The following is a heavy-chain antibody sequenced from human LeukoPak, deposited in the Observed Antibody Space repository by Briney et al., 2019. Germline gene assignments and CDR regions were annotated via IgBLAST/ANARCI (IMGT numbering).Heavy chain of an antibody. CDR1: GGSISSYY. Sequence: PSETLSLTCTVSGGSISSYYWSWIRQPPGKGLGWIGYIYYSGSTNYNPSLKSRVTISVDTSKNQFSLKLSSVTAADTAVYYCARESYYGSGSYETYFDYWGQGTLVTVSS. CDR2: IYYSGST. D-gene: IGHD3-10*01. V-gene: IGHV4-59*01. J-gene: IGHJ4*02. CDR3: ARESYYGSGSYETYFDY.